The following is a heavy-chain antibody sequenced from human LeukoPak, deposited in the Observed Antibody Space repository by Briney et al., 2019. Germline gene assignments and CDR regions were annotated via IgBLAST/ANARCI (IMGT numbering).Heavy chain of an antibody. CDR2: IYPGDLVDSEI. V-gene: IGHV5-51*01. Sequence: GASLQISCRASGSIFATYWIGWVRQVPGKGLEWMGMIYPGDLVDSEIRYSPSFQVQVIISADKAISTVYLQWTSLKAADTAMYYCARIEGRLDPWGQGTLVTVSS. J-gene: IGHJ5*02. CDR1: GSIFATYW. CDR3: ARIEGRLDP. D-gene: IGHD6-25*01.